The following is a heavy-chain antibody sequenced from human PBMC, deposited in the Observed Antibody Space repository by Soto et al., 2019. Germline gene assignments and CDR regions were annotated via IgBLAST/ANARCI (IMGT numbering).Heavy chain of an antibody. Sequence: ASVKVSCKVSGYAFTTYYIHWVRQAPGQGLEWMGWIDPRSGGTVYEQKFQGRVTMTRDTYISTVYMDLSGLTSDDTALYYCTKDDYGIFPYWGQGSLATASS. CDR3: TKDDYGIFPY. J-gene: IGHJ4*02. CDR2: IDPRSGGT. CDR1: GYAFTTYY. V-gene: IGHV1-2*02. D-gene: IGHD3-10*01.